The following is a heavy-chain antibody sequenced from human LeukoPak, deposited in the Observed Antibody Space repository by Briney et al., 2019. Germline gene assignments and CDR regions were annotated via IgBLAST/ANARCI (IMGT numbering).Heavy chain of an antibody. V-gene: IGHV3-23*01. CDR2: ITGSGGTT. J-gene: IGHJ4*02. CDR3: AKDGNWARFEN. Sequence: PGGTLRLSCAASGFAFSNYGMNWVRQAPGKGLGWVSGITGSGGTTYYADSVKGRFTISRDNSKNTLYLQMNSPRAEDTAAYYCAKDGNWARFENWGQGTLVTVSS. D-gene: IGHD7-27*01. CDR1: GFAFSNYG.